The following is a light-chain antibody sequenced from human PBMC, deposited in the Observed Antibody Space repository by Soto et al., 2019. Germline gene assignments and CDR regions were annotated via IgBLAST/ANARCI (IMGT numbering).Light chain of an antibody. CDR2: DVS. Sequence: QSALTQPASVSGSPGQSITISCSGTSSDVGGSDYVSWYQQHPGEAPKLMIYDVSYRPSGISNRVSGSKSGNTASLTISGLQAEDEADYFCSSYTSSAPGVLFGGGTKLTVL. J-gene: IGLJ2*01. CDR3: SSYTSSAPGVL. V-gene: IGLV2-14*03. CDR1: SSDVGGSDY.